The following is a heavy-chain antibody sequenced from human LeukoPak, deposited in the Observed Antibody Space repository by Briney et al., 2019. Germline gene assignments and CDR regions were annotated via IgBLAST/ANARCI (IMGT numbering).Heavy chain of an antibody. CDR3: ARGCCSSTSFDY. D-gene: IGHD2-2*01. J-gene: IGHJ4*02. CDR2: ISSSSSYI. Sequence: GGSLRLSCVASGFTFSSYSMNWVRQAPGKGLEWVSSISSSSSYIYYADSVKGRFTISRDNAKNSLYLQMNSLRAEDTAVYYCARGCCSSTSFDYWGQGTLVTVSS. V-gene: IGHV3-21*01. CDR1: GFTFSSYS.